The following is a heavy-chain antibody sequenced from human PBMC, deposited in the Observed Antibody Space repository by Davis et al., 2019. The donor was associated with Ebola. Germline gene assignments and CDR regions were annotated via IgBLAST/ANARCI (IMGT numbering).Heavy chain of an antibody. CDR3: AKDPYYYDNRTPTDY. CDR1: GFTFSRNA. CDR2: ISATDGST. D-gene: IGHD3-22*01. Sequence: GESLKISCAASGFTFSRNAMSWVRQAPGKGLEWVSAISATDGSTYYADSVKGRFTISRDNSKNILYLQMNSLRAEDTAIYYCAKDPYYYDNRTPTDYWGQGTLVTVSS. V-gene: IGHV3-23*01. J-gene: IGHJ4*02.